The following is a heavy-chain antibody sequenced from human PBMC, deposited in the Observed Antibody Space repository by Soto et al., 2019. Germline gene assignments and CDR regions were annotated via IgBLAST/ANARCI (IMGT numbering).Heavy chain of an antibody. CDR2: IRSKGNSYLL. D-gene: IGHD3-16*01. J-gene: IGHJ4*02. CDR1: GFSFSDSA. CDR3: ARGGDMGLNDY. Sequence: EVQLVESGGGLVQPGGSLRLSCAASGFSFSDSAMPWVRQASGKGLEWIARIRSKGNSYLLAYDESVRGRFIISRDDSKNTAYLQMNDLDTEDTAIDYCARGGDMGLNDYWGQGTPVTVS. V-gene: IGHV3-73*02.